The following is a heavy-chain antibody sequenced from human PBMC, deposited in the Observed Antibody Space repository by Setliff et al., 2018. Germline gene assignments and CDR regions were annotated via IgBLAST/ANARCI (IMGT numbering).Heavy chain of an antibody. CDR2: TAAAGDT. D-gene: IGHD3-3*01. J-gene: IGHJ6*03. CDR1: GFTFSRYD. Sequence: PGESLTISCAASGFTFSRYDIHWVRQVTGKGLEWVSGTAAAGDTYYADSVKGRFTISRENAKNSFYLQMNSLTAGDTAVYYCARSSVVGGYSTTYYFDYMDVWGKGTTVTVSS. CDR3: ARSSVVGGYSTTYYFDYMDV. V-gene: IGHV3-13*04.